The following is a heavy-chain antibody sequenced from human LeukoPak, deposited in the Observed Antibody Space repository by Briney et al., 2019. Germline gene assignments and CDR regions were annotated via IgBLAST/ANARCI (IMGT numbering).Heavy chain of an antibody. D-gene: IGHD4-17*01. Sequence: ASETLSLTCTVSGGSISSGGYYWSWIRQHPGKGLEWIGYIYYSGSTYYNPSLKSRVTISVDTSKNQFSLKLSSVTAADTAVYYCAGLTYGDYFDYWGQGTLVTVSS. V-gene: IGHV4-31*03. CDR1: GGSISSGGYY. CDR2: IYYSGST. J-gene: IGHJ4*02. CDR3: AGLTYGDYFDY.